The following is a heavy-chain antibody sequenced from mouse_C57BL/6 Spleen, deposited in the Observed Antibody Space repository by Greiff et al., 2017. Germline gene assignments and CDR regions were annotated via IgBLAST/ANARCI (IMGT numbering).Heavy chain of an antibody. CDR3: ARQGYGSSYGFAY. J-gene: IGHJ3*01. V-gene: IGHV1-63*01. CDR2: IYPGGGYT. Sequence: QVQLQQSGAELVRPGTSVKMSCKASGYTFTNYWIGWAKQRPGHGLEWIGDIYPGGGYTNYNEKFKGKATLTADKSSSTAYMQFSSLTSEGSAIYYCARQGYGSSYGFAYWGQGTLVTVSA. CDR1: GYTFTNYW. D-gene: IGHD1-1*01.